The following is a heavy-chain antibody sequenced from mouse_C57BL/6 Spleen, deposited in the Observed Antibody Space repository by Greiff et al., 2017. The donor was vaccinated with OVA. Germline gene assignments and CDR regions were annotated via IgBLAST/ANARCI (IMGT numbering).Heavy chain of an antibody. CDR1: GYTFTSYW. CDR3: ARYGGNYVFDY. Sequence: QVQLKQPGAELVKPGASVKLSCKASGYTFTSYWMHWVKQRPGQGLEWIGMIHPNSGSTNYNEKFKSKATLTVDKSSSTAYMQLSSLTSEDSAVYYCARYGGNYVFDYWGQGTTLTVSS. CDR2: IHPNSGST. D-gene: IGHD2-1*01. J-gene: IGHJ2*01. V-gene: IGHV1-64*01.